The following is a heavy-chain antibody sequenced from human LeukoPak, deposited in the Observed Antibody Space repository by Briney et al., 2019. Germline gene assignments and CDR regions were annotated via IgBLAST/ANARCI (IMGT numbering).Heavy chain of an antibody. CDR2: IYYSGST. D-gene: IGHD6-19*01. J-gene: IGHJ4*02. Sequence: SETLSLTCTVSGGSISSYYWSWIRRPPGKGLEWIGYIYYSGSTNYNPSLKSQVTISVDTSKNQFSLKLSSVTAADTAVYFCARGPGVAVLDYWGQGTLVTVSS. V-gene: IGHV4-59*01. CDR1: GGSISSYY. CDR3: ARGPGVAVLDY.